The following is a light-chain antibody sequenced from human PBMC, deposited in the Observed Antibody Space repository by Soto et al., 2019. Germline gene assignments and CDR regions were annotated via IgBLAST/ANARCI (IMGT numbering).Light chain of an antibody. CDR1: SSNVGKNF. J-gene: IGLJ2*01. CDR3: GTWDSSLTIGVI. V-gene: IGLV1-51*01. CDR2: DNQ. Sequence: SVLTQPPSVSAAPGQKVSISCSGSSSNVGKNFVSWYQHVPGKAPKLLIYDNQKRPSGIPDRFSASKSGTLATLDITGLQTGDEADYSCGTWDSSLTIGVIFGGGTKLTVL.